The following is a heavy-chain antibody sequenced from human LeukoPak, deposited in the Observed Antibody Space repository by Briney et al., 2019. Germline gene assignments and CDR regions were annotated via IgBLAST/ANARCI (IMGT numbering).Heavy chain of an antibody. Sequence: PGGSLRLSCAASGFTFSSYSMNWVRQAPGKGPERVSSISRSSSYIYYADSVKGRFTTSRDNAKNSLYLQMNSLRAEDTAVYYCAREVVGASSGDYWGQGTLVTVSS. J-gene: IGHJ4*02. V-gene: IGHV3-21*01. CDR2: ISRSSSYI. CDR3: AREVVGASSGDY. D-gene: IGHD1-26*01. CDR1: GFTFSSYS.